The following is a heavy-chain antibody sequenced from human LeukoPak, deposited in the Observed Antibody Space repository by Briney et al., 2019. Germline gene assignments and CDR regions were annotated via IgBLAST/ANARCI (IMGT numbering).Heavy chain of an antibody. CDR2: IYYSGST. Sequence: SETLSLTCTVSVGSISSSSYYWGWIRQPPGKGLEWIGSIYYSGSTYYDPSLKSRVTISVDTSKNQFSLKLSSVPAADAAVYYGARMDIVVVVAATRWGGWFDPWGQGTLVTVSS. D-gene: IGHD2-15*01. CDR3: ARMDIVVVVAATRWGGWFDP. CDR1: VGSISSSSYY. J-gene: IGHJ5*02. V-gene: IGHV4-39*01.